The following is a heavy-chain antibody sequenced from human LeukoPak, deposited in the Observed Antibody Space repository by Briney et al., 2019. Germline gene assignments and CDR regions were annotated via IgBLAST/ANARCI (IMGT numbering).Heavy chain of an antibody. V-gene: IGHV1-2*02. Sequence: ASVKVSCEASGYTFTGYSMHWVRQAPGQGLEWMGWINPNSGGTHYAQKFQGRVTMTRDTSISTAYMELSRLRSDDRAVYYCARFPAGEIPDYGMDVWGQGTTVTVSS. J-gene: IGHJ6*02. D-gene: IGHD3-16*01. CDR2: INPNSGGT. CDR1: GYTFTGYS. CDR3: ARFPAGEIPDYGMDV.